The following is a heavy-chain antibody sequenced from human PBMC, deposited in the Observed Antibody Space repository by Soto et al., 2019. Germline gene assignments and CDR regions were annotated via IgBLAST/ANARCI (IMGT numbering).Heavy chain of an antibody. CDR1: GGSLSSRSYY. J-gene: IGHJ4*02. Sequence: QLPLPESGPGLVTPSETLSLPCPVSGGSLSSRSYYWGWIRQSPGKGLEWIGSLSYSGSTYYNPSLKMRITISVDTSKNQFALKLSSVTAADTAVYYCARHVYRSSYFDYWGQGTLVTVSS. CDR2: LSYSGST. CDR3: ARHVYRSSYFDY. V-gene: IGHV4-39*01. D-gene: IGHD6-13*01.